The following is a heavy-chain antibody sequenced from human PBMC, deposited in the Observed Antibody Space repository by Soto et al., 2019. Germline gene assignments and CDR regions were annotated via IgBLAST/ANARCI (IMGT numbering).Heavy chain of an antibody. D-gene: IGHD2-2*01. CDR3: ARAPHMAVPAAPSHYYYGMDV. J-gene: IGHJ6*02. CDR1: GGTFSSYA. CDR2: IIPIFGTA. Sequence: QVQLVQSGAEVKKPGSSVKVSCKASGGTFSSYAISWVRQAPGQGLEWMGGIIPIFGTANYAQKFQGRVTITADKSTSTAYMELSSLRSEDTAVYYCARAPHMAVPAAPSHYYYGMDVWGQGTTVTVSS. V-gene: IGHV1-69*06.